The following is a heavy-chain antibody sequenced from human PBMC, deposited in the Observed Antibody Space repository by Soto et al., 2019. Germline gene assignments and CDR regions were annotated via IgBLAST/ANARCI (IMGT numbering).Heavy chain of an antibody. CDR1: GYTFTSYA. Sequence: ASVKVSCKASGYTFTSYAMHWVRQAPGQRLEWMGRINAGNSNTKYSQKIQGRDTITRDTSTSTAYMEMHGLRSEDTAVYSCARPQQLMGLDAFDILRQGTMVTVSS. J-gene: IGHJ3*02. D-gene: IGHD6-13*01. CDR3: ARPQQLMGLDAFDI. V-gene: IGHV1-3*01. CDR2: INAGNSNT.